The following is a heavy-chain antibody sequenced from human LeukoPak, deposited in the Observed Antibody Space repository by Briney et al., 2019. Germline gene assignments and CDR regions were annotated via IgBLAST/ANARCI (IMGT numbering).Heavy chain of an antibody. CDR3: VSRGEPSAWFGP. D-gene: IGHD3-10*01. CDR2: ISYNGRT. V-gene: IGHV4-59*01. J-gene: IGHJ5*02. Sequence: SETLSLTCTVSGASLTSYYWSWIRQPPGKGLEWIGYISYNGRTNYNPSLTSRVTISRDTSKNQFSLRLTSVTAADTAVYYCVSRGEPSAWFGPWGPGTLVTVSS. CDR1: GASLTSYY.